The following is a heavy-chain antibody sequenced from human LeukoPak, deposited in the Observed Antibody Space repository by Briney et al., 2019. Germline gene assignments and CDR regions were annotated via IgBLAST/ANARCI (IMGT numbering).Heavy chain of an antibody. D-gene: IGHD3-9*01. J-gene: IGHJ4*02. CDR3: ARAPYYDVLNDFRGWFDY. Sequence: ASVKVSCTAYGYTFTGYYVNWVRQAPGKGLEWMGCINPNSGGTSYAAQVQGSVTITRDTSMTMVQMEMSRLTSDESDVYYCARAPYYDVLNDFRGWFDYWGQGGLVIVSS. CDR2: INPNSGGT. V-gene: IGHV1-2*02. CDR1: GYTFTGYY.